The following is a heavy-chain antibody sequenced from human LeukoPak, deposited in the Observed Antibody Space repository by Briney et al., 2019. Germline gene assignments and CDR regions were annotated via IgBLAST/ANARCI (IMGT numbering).Heavy chain of an antibody. V-gene: IGHV4-34*01. CDR1: GGSFSGYY. Sequence: SGTLSLTCAVYGGSFSGYYWSWIRQPPGKGLEWIGEINHSGSTNYNPSLKSRVTISVDTSKNQFSLKLSSVTAADTAVYYCARVVYAYYYYGMDVWGQGTTVTVSS. CDR2: INHSGST. D-gene: IGHD3-16*01. J-gene: IGHJ6*02. CDR3: ARVVYAYYYYGMDV.